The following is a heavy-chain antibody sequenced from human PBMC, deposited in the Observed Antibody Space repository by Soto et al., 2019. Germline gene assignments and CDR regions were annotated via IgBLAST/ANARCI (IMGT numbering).Heavy chain of an antibody. Sequence: QVQLVESGGGVVPPGRSLRLSCAASGFTFSSYGMHWVRQAPGKGLEWVAVISYAGSNKYYADSVKRRFAISRDNSKNTLYLHMTSLRAEDTAVYYCAKDVVVGATPVLGDSYYYYGMGGWCQRTTGTVSS. D-gene: IGHD1-26*01. CDR1: GFTFSSYG. V-gene: IGHV3-30*18. J-gene: IGHJ6*02. CDR2: ISYAGSNK. CDR3: AKDVVVGATPVLGDSYYYYGMGG.